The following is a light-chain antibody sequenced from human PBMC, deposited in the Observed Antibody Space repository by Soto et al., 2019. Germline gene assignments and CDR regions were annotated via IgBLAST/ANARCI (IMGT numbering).Light chain of an antibody. CDR3: AAGDDSLNGVV. Sequence: QSVLTQPPSASGTPGQRVTISCSGSSSNIGSNTVNWYQQLPGTAPKLLIYSNNQRPSGVPDRFSGSKSGTSASLAISGLQAEDEAYYYCAAGDDSLNGVVFGGGTKVTVL. J-gene: IGLJ2*01. V-gene: IGLV1-44*01. CDR1: SSNIGSNT. CDR2: SNN.